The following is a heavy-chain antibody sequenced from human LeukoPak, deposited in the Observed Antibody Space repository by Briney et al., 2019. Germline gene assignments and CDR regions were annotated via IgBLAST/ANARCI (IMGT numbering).Heavy chain of an antibody. Sequence: SETLSLTCTVSGGSISSYYWSWIRQPPGKGLEWIGYIYYSGSTSYNPSLKSRVTISVDTSKNQFSLKLTSVIAADTAVYYCATGQLWLQYWGQGTLVIVSS. CDR3: ATGQLWLQY. CDR1: GGSISSYY. D-gene: IGHD5-18*01. J-gene: IGHJ4*02. CDR2: IYYSGST. V-gene: IGHV4-59*01.